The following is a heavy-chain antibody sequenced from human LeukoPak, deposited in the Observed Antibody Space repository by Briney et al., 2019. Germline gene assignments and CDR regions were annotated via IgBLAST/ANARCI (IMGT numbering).Heavy chain of an antibody. CDR1: GGSISSYY. J-gene: IGHJ4*02. CDR2: IYYSGST. D-gene: IGHD3-9*01. Sequence: SETLSLTCTVPGGSISSYYWSWIRQPPGKGLEWIGYIYYSGSTNYNPSLKSRVNISVDTSKNQFSLKLSSVTAADTAVYYCARGLEYDILTGSEYYFDYWGQGTLVTVSS. V-gene: IGHV4-59*01. CDR3: ARGLEYDILTGSEYYFDY.